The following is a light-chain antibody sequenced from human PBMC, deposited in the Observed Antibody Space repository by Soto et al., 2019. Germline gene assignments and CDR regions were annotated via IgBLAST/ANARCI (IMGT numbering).Light chain of an antibody. Sequence: GDSVTITCRASQSISTYLNWYQQKLGKAPKLLIYAASTLESGVPSRFSATVSGTEFSLTITSLQPEDFATYYCQQLFDSPITFGQGTRLEIK. CDR1: QSISTY. CDR2: AAS. J-gene: IGKJ5*01. V-gene: IGKV1-9*01. CDR3: QQLFDSPIT.